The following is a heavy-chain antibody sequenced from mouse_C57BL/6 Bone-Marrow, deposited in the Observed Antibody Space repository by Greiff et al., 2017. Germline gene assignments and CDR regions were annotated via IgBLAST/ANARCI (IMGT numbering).Heavy chain of an antibody. V-gene: IGHV1-55*01. D-gene: IGHD4-1*01. CDR2: IYPTSGRT. Sequence: VKLQQPGAELVKPGASVKMSCKASGYTFTSYWITWVKQRPGQGLEWIGDIYPTSGRTNYNEKFKSKAILTVDTSSNTAYMQLSSLTSKDSAVFYCARSGPLGRSFDYWGQGTTLTVSS. CDR1: GYTFTSYW. J-gene: IGHJ2*01. CDR3: ARSGPLGRSFDY.